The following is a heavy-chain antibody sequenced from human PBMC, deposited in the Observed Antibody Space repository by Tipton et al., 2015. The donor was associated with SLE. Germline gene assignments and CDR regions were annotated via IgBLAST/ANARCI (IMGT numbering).Heavy chain of an antibody. CDR1: GFTVSSNY. CDR2: IYSGGST. Sequence: VQLVQSGGGLVQPGGSLRLSCAASGFTVSSNYMSWVRQAPGKGLEWVSVIYSGGSTYYADSVKGRFTISRHNSKNTLYLQMNSLRAEDTAVYYCARSLDSSGYYAFDIWGQGTMVTVSS. D-gene: IGHD3-22*01. V-gene: IGHV3-53*04. CDR3: ARSLDSSGYYAFDI. J-gene: IGHJ3*02.